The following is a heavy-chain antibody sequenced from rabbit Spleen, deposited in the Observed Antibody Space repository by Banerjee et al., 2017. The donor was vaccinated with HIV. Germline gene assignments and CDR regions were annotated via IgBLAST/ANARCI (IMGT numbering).Heavy chain of an antibody. CDR3: ARDSVSDGGYYFGL. CDR1: GFDFSRRYN. J-gene: IGHJ4*01. Sequence: QEQLVESGGGLVQPEGSLTLTCNSSGFDFSRRYNMCWVRQAPGKGPEWIACIYAGSDATYYASWAKGRFTISKTSSTTVTLQMTSLTAADTATYFCARDSVSDGGYYFGLWGPGTLVTVS. D-gene: IGHD1-1*01. V-gene: IGHV1S45*01. CDR2: IYAGSDAT.